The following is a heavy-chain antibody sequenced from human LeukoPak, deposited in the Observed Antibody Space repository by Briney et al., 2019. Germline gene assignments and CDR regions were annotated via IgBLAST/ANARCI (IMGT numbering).Heavy chain of an antibody. CDR3: ARGPDSRKAGY. CDR1: GGSFSGYY. Sequence: SETLSLTCAVYGGSFSGYYWSWTRQPPGKGLEWIGEISHDEGTNYNPSLRSRVTISLDMSKNQFSLKLTSVTAADTAVYYCARGPDSRKAGYWGPGTLVTVSS. V-gene: IGHV4-34*01. CDR2: ISHDEGT. D-gene: IGHD1-14*01. J-gene: IGHJ4*02.